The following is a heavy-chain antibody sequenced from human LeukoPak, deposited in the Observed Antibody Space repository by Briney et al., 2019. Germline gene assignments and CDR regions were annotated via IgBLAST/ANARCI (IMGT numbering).Heavy chain of an antibody. CDR1: GYSFTNYW. Sequence: GESLKISCKGSGYSFTNYWIGWVRQMPGKGLEWMGIIHPGDSDTRYSPSFQGQVTISADKSISTAYLQWSSLKASDTAMYYCARHYCSGGSCYSIFDYWGQGALVTVSS. V-gene: IGHV5-51*01. CDR3: ARHYCSGGSCYSIFDY. CDR2: IHPGDSDT. J-gene: IGHJ4*02. D-gene: IGHD2-15*01.